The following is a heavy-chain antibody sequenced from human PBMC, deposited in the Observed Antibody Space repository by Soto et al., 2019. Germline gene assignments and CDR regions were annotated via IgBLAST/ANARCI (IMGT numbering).Heavy chain of an antibody. CDR3: AREGPEAFGSTWHFDY. CDR1: GFTFSNFA. CDR2: MSFDGTTN. V-gene: IGHV3-30-3*01. D-gene: IGHD1-26*01. J-gene: IGHJ4*02. Sequence: QVQLVESGGGVVQPGRSLRLSCAASGFTFSNFAMHWFRQAPGKGLEWVAVMSFDGTTNFYADSVKGRFTVSRDNSQNTLYLQVNSLRDEDTAVYYCAREGPEAFGSTWHFDYWGQGTLVTVSS.